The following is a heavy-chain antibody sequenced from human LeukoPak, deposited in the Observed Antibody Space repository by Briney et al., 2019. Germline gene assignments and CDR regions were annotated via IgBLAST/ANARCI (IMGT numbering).Heavy chain of an antibody. J-gene: IGHJ4*02. CDR1: GYTFTSYD. CDR3: ARGYKPGYSRGWSIFDF. CDR2: MNPNSGNT. D-gene: IGHD6-19*01. Sequence: ASMKVSCKASGYTFTSYDINWVRQATGQGLEWMGWMNPNSGNTGYAQKFQGRVTMTRNTSISTAYMELSSLRSEDTAVYYCARGYKPGYSRGWSIFDFWGQGALVTVSS. V-gene: IGHV1-8*01.